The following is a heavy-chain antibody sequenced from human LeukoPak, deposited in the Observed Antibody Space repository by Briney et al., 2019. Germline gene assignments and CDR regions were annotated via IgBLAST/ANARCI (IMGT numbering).Heavy chain of an antibody. CDR1: GFSFMNAW. CDR2: IKSQRDGGTA. Sequence: GGSLRLSCAASGFSFMNAWMIWVRQTPGKGLEWVGRIKSQRDGGTADSAAPVKGRFTISRHDSRDTVYLQMNSLKAEDTAVYFCTTDLGSGSLFDYWGQGILVTVSS. V-gene: IGHV3-15*01. J-gene: IGHJ4*02. D-gene: IGHD1-26*01. CDR3: TTDLGSGSLFDY.